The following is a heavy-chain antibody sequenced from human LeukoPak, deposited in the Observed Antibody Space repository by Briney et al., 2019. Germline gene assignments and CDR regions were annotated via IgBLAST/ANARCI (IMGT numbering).Heavy chain of an antibody. J-gene: IGHJ3*02. CDR3: ARIPVVVTATGGAFDI. Sequence: GESLKISCKGSGYSFTSYWIGWVRQMPGKGLEWMGIIYPGDSDTRYSPSLQGQVTISANKSISTAYLQWSSLKASDTAMYYCARIPVVVTATGGAFDIWGQGTMVTVSS. D-gene: IGHD2-21*02. CDR2: IYPGDSDT. CDR1: GYSFTSYW. V-gene: IGHV5-51*01.